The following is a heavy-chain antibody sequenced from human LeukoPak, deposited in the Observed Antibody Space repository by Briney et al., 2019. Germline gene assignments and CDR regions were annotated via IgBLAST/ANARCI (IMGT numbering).Heavy chain of an antibody. D-gene: IGHD3-10*01. CDR1: GFTFSSYS. CDR3: AKAPGYYGSGSYNHY. V-gene: IGHV3-21*04. Sequence: GGSLRLSCAASGFTFSSYSMNWVRQAPGKGLEWVSSISSSSSYIYYADSVKGRFTISRDNAKNTLYLQMNSQRAEDTAVYYCAKAPGYYGSGSYNHYWGQGTLVTVSS. CDR2: ISSSSSYI. J-gene: IGHJ4*02.